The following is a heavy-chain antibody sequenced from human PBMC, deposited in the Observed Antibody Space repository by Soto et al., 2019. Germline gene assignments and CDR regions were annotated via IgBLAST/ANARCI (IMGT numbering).Heavy chain of an antibody. CDR3: ASADFDY. Sequence: QVQLQESGPGLVKPSGTLSLTCAVSDGSISSSNWWNWVRQPPGKGLEWIGEIYPGGSINYNPSLKSRLTISVDKSKNQISLNLTSVTAADTAGYYCASADFDYWGQGTLVTVSS. V-gene: IGHV4-4*02. CDR2: IYPGGSI. J-gene: IGHJ4*02. CDR1: DGSISSSNW.